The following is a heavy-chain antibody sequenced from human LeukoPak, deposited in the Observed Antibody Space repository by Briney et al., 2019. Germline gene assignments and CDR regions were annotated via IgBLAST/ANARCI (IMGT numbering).Heavy chain of an antibody. D-gene: IGHD5-24*01. V-gene: IGHV4-39*07. CDR1: GGSISSSSYY. J-gene: IGHJ6*03. CDR3: AREVKMRYYYYMDV. Sequence: SETLSFTCTVSGGSISSSSYYWGWIRQPPGKGLEWIGSIYYSGSTYYNPSLKSRVTISVDTSKNQFSLKLSSVTAADTAVYYCAREVKMRYYYYMDVWGKGTTVTVSS. CDR2: IYYSGST.